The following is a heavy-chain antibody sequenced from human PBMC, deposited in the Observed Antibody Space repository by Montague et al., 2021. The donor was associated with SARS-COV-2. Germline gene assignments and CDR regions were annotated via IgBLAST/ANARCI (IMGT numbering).Heavy chain of an antibody. CDR1: GFTFSSYA. V-gene: IGHV3-23*01. CDR3: AKDRQLVGDDAFDI. CDR2: ISIRDGNT. J-gene: IGHJ3*02. Sequence: SLRLSCAASGFTFSSYAMSWVRQAPGKGLEWVSPISIRDGNTYYADSVKGRFTISRDKSKNTLYLQMNSLRAEDTAVYYCAKDRQLVGDDAFDIWGQGTMVTVSS. D-gene: IGHD6-13*01.